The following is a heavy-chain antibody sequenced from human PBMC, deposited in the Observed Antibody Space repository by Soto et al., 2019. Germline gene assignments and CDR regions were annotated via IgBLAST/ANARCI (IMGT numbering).Heavy chain of an antibody. CDR3: ARDRLYTRPDGTAMGGFDY. J-gene: IGHJ4*02. D-gene: IGHD5-18*01. V-gene: IGHV4-59*01. CDR1: GGSISSYY. Sequence: SETLSLTCTVSGGSISSYYWSWIRQPPGKGLEWIGYIYYSGSTNYDPSLKSRVTISVDTSKNQFSLKLSSVTAADTAVYYCARDRLYTRPDGTAMGGFDYWGQGTLVTVSS. CDR2: IYYSGST.